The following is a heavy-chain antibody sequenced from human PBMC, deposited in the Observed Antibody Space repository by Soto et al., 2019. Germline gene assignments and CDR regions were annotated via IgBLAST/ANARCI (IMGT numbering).Heavy chain of an antibody. CDR2: ISYDGSNK. J-gene: IGHJ4*02. Sequence: VQLVESGGGLVKPGGSLRLSCAASGFTFSSYAMHWVRQAPGKGLEWVAVISYDGSNKYYADSVKGRFTISRDNSKNTLYLQINSLRAEDTAVYYCARGNNYDFWSGYAPSDYWGQGTLVTVSS. CDR1: GFTFSSYA. V-gene: IGHV3-30-3*01. CDR3: ARGNNYDFWSGYAPSDY. D-gene: IGHD3-3*01.